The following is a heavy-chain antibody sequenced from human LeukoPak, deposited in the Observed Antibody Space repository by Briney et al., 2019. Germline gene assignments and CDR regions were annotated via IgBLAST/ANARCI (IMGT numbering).Heavy chain of an antibody. CDR3: ARDSPTVTTRD. V-gene: IGHV4-39*07. CDR1: GGSISSSSYY. CDR2: IYYSGST. J-gene: IGHJ4*02. Sequence: TSETLSLTCTVSGGSISSSSYYWGWIRQPPGKGLEWIGSIYYSGSTYYNPSLKSRVTISVDTSKNQFSLKLGSVTAADTAVYYCARDSPTVTTRDWGQGTLVTVSS. D-gene: IGHD4-17*01.